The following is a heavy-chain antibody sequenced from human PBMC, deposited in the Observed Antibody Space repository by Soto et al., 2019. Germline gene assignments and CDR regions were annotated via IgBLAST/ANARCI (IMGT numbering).Heavy chain of an antibody. CDR3: ARELFSGGVSYTLDY. D-gene: IGHD3-10*02. V-gene: IGHV3-30-3*01. J-gene: IGHJ4*02. Sequence: QVQLVESGEGVVQPGRSLRLSCAASGFTFSSYSLHWVRQAPGKGLEWVGVASYDGINKYYADSVKGRFTISRDNSENTLYLQVNSLRAEDTAVYYCARELFSGGVSYTLDYWGQGTLVTVSS. CDR1: GFTFSSYS. CDR2: ASYDGINK.